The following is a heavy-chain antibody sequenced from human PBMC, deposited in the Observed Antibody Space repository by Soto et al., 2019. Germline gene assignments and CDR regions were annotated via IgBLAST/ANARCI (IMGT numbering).Heavy chain of an antibody. J-gene: IGHJ6*03. V-gene: IGHV3-9*01. D-gene: IGHD4-17*01. CDR2: ISWNSGSI. CDR1: GFTFDDYA. CDR3: AKQNGDYYYYYYYMDV. Sequence: EVQLVESGGGLVQPGRSLRLSCAASGFTFDDYAMHWVRQAPGKGLEWVSGISWNSGSIGYADSVKGRFTISRDNAKNSLYLQMNSLRAEDTALYYCAKQNGDYYYYYYYMDVWGKGTTVTVSS.